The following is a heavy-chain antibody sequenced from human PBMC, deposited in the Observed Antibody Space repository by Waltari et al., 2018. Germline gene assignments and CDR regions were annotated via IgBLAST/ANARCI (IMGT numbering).Heavy chain of an antibody. J-gene: IGHJ4*02. V-gene: IGHV3-66*03. Sequence: EVQLVESGGGLIQPGGSLRLSCAASGFTVSSNYMSWVRQAPGKGVEWGSVIYSGGSTYYADAVKGRFTISRDNSKNTLYLQMNSLRAEDTAVYYCASRGLFSGSLDYWGQGTLVTVSS. CDR2: IYSGGST. D-gene: IGHD3-10*01. CDR1: GFTVSSNY. CDR3: ASRGLFSGSLDY.